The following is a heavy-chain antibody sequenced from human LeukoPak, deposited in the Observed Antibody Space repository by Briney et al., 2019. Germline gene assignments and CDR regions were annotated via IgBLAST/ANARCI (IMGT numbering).Heavy chain of an antibody. CDR2: ISSSSSYI. V-gene: IGHV3-21*01. CDR3: ARGAFDP. J-gene: IGHJ5*02. Sequence: PGGSLGLSCAASGFTFSSYSMNWVRQAPGKGLEWVSSISSSSSYIYYADSVKGRFTISRDNAKNSLYLQMNSLRAEDTAVYYCARGAFDPWGQGTLVTVSS. CDR1: GFTFSSYS.